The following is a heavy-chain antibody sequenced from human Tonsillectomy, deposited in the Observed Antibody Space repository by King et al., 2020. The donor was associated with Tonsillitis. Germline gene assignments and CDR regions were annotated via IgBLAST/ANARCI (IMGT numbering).Heavy chain of an antibody. D-gene: IGHD6-13*01. CDR2: IPYDGSNK. CDR1: GFSFRNYG. CDR3: AKEIAAAGDSYYSYGMDV. J-gene: IGHJ6*02. V-gene: IGHV3-30*18. Sequence: QVQLVESGGGVVQPGRSLRLSCAASGFSFRNYGIHWVRQAPGKGLEWVAIIPYDGSNKYYADSLKGRFTVSRDNSKNTLYLQMNSLRVEDTAVYYCAKEIAAAGDSYYSYGMDVWGQGTAVTVSS.